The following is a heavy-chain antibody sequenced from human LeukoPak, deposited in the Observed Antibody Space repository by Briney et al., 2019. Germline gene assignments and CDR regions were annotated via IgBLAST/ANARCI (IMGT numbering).Heavy chain of an antibody. Sequence: PGGSLRLSCTASGFTFSSYAMHWVRQAPGKGLEGVAVISYDGSNKYYADSAKGRFTISRDNTKNTLYLQMNSLRAEDTAVSSCARAYDSPTNYYYSYGMDVWGQGTTVTVS. CDR1: GFTFSSYA. V-gene: IGHV3-30-3*01. J-gene: IGHJ6*02. CDR3: ARAYDSPTNYYYSYGMDV. CDR2: ISYDGSNK. D-gene: IGHD1-1*01.